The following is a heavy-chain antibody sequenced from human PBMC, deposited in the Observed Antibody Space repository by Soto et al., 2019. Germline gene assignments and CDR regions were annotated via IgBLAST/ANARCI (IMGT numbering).Heavy chain of an antibody. V-gene: IGHV1-69*02. J-gene: IGHJ5*02. Sequence: QVQLVQSGAEVKKPGSSVKVSCEASGGTFSSYSFSWVRQAPGQGLEWMGRVIPILGMANYAHKFQGRVTITADKSTSTVYMQLSSLRSGDTAVYYYARGGAVVVPGAVDRHNWFDPWGQGTLVTVSS. CDR2: VIPILGMA. CDR3: ARGGAVVVPGAVDRHNWFDP. CDR1: GGTFSSYS. D-gene: IGHD2-2*01.